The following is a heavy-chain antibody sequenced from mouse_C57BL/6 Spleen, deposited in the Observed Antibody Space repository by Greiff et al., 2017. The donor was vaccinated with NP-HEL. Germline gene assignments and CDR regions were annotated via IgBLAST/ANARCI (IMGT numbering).Heavy chain of an antibody. Sequence: QVQLQQPGAELVKPGASVKLSCKASGYTFTSYWMQWVKQRPGQGLAWIGEIDPSDSYTNYNQKFKGKATLTVDTSSSTAYMQLSSLTSEDSAVYYCARGGTTVVVGDYYAMDYWGQGTSVTVSS. CDR2: IDPSDSYT. CDR1: GYTFTSYW. D-gene: IGHD1-1*01. V-gene: IGHV1-50*01. CDR3: ARGGTTVVVGDYYAMDY. J-gene: IGHJ4*01.